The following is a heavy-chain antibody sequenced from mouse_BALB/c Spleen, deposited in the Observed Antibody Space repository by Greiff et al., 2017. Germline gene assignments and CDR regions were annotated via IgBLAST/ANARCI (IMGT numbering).Heavy chain of an antibody. CDR1: GFNIKDTY. CDR2: IDPANGNT. CDR3: ARYYDYDEAMDY. D-gene: IGHD2-4*01. Sequence: DVKLVESGAELVKPGASVKLSCTASGFNIKDTYMHWVKQRPEQGLEWIGRIDPANGNTKYDPKFQGKATITADTSSNTAYLQLSSLTSEDTAVYYCARYYDYDEAMDYWGQGTSVTVSS. V-gene: IGHV14-3*02. J-gene: IGHJ4*01.